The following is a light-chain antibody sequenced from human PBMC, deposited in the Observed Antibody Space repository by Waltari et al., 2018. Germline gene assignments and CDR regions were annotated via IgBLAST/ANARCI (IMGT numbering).Light chain of an antibody. Sequence: EIVLTQSPATLSLSPGERATLSCRASQSVRSFLAWYQHKPGQAPRLLIHDASNRATGIPVRFSGSGSGTDFTLTISSLEPEDFAVYYCQQRINWPLTFGGGTKVEIK. V-gene: IGKV3-11*01. CDR3: QQRINWPLT. CDR2: DAS. J-gene: IGKJ4*01. CDR1: QSVRSF.